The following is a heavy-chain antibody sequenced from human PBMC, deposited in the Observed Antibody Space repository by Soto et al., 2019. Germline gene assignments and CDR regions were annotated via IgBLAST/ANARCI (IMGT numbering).Heavy chain of an antibody. V-gene: IGHV3-23*01. J-gene: IGHJ4*02. CDR3: ANVGKGYYGDY. Sequence: EVQLLESGGGLVQPGGSLRLSCAASGFTFSSYAMSWVRQAPGKGMEWVSAISGSGGSTYYADSVKGRFTISGDNSKNTLYLQMNSLRAEDTAVYYCANVGKGYYGDYWGQGTLVTVSS. CDR1: GFTFSSYA. CDR2: ISGSGGST. D-gene: IGHD3-10*01.